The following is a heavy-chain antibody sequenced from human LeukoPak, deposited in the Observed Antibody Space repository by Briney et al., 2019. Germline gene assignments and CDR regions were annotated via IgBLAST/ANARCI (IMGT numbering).Heavy chain of an antibody. Sequence: GESLKISCKASGYTFTGYYIHWVRQAPGRGLEWVGWINARNGDTNYAQKFQGRVILTRDTSITTSYMEVISLTSDDTAVYYCARASLASAGTRFWGQGTLVIVSS. J-gene: IGHJ1*01. CDR3: ARASLASAGTRF. V-gene: IGHV1-2*02. CDR1: GYTFTGYY. CDR2: INARNGDT. D-gene: IGHD6-13*01.